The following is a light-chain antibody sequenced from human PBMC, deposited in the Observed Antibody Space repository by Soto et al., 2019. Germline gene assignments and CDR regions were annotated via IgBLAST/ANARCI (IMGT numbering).Light chain of an antibody. CDR1: QSIRSW. CDR2: DAY. J-gene: IGKJ4*01. CDR3: QQYESYSPLT. Sequence: DIQMTQSPSILSASVGDRVTITCRASQSIRSWLAWYQQKPGKAPKLLIYDAYSLESGVPSRFSGRRSGTEFTLTIAGLQHEDFETYYCQQYESYSPLTFGGGTKVEIK. V-gene: IGKV1-5*01.